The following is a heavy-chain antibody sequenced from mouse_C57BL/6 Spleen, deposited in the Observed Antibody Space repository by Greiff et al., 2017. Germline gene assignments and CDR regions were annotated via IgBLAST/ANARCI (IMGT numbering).Heavy chain of an antibody. Sequence: EVKLMESGGGLVKPGGSLKLSCAASGFTFSDYGMHWVRQAPENGLEWVAYISSGSSTIYYADTVKGRFTISRDNAKNTLFLQMTSLRSEDTAMYYCARDLIYDGPKWGQGTLVTVSA. J-gene: IGHJ3*01. V-gene: IGHV5-17*01. D-gene: IGHD2-3*01. CDR1: GFTFSDYG. CDR2: ISSGSSTI. CDR3: ARDLIYDGPK.